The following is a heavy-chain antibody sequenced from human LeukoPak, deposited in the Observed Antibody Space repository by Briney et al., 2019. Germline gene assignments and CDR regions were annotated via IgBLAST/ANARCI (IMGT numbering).Heavy chain of an antibody. Sequence: SETLSLTCAVSGGSLSTTSWWVWLRQPPGKGLEWIGEVYHSGGGNKNYNPSLKSRATISIDTSRNQFSLNLRSVTAADTAIYYCAKGAGGFSYYNWFDPWGQGTLVTVSS. CDR2: VYHSGGGNK. CDR1: GGSLSTTSW. V-gene: IGHV4-4*02. CDR3: AKGAGGFSYYNWFDP. J-gene: IGHJ5*02. D-gene: IGHD5-18*01.